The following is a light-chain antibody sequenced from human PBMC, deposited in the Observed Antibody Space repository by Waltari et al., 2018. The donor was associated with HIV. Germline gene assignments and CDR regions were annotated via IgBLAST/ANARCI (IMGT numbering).Light chain of an antibody. CDR2: WAS. CDR3: QQYYSTPVT. Sequence: DIVMTQSPESLAVYLGGRAPINSRSSQSLLYTSTHKDYVVWYQQKPGQPPKVLISWASTREAGVPDRFSGSGSGTDFTLTISSLQAEDVAVYYCQQYYSTPVTFGQGTKLEIK. V-gene: IGKV4-1*01. CDR1: QSLLYTSTHKDY. J-gene: IGKJ2*01.